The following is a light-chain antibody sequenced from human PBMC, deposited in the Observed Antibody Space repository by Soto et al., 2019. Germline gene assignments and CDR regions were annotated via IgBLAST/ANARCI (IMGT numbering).Light chain of an antibody. J-gene: IGLJ1*01. CDR1: SSDVGGYNY. CDR3: NSYTSSSTHV. Sequence: QSALSQPASGSGSPGQSITISCTGTSSDVGGYNYVSWYQQHPGKAPKLMIYDVSNRPSGVPNRFSGSKSGNTASLTISGLQAEDEADYYCNSYTSSSTHVFGAGTKVTVL. CDR2: DVS. V-gene: IGLV2-14*01.